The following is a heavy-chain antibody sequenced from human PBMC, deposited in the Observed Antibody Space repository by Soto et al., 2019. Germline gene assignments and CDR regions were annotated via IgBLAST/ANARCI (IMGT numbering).Heavy chain of an antibody. D-gene: IGHD1-1*01. CDR3: ARRAETNGWNGFGADKYYFDF. V-gene: IGHV1-8*01. J-gene: IGHJ4*02. CDR1: GYTFTSYD. CDR2: LNPNTGDS. Sequence: GGSVKVSCKASGYTFTSYDIYWVLQAPGQGREWMGWLNPNTGDSAYAQKFQGRISVTSETSINTLHMELSSLRSEDTALYYCARRAETNGWNGFGADKYYFDFWGQGTLVTVSS.